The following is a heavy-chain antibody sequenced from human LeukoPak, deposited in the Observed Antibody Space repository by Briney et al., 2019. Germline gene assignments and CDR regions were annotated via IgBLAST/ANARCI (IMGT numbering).Heavy chain of an antibody. CDR3: ARVGGSYLNYFDY. J-gene: IGHJ4*02. V-gene: IGHV1-18*04. CDR2: ISAYNGNT. CDR1: GYTFTNYY. Sequence: ASVRVSCKASGYTFTNYYMHWVRQAPGQGLEWMGWISAYNGNTNHAQKVQGRVTMTTDTSTSTAYMELRSLRSDDTAAYYCARVGGSYLNYFDYWGQGTLVTVSS. D-gene: IGHD1-26*01.